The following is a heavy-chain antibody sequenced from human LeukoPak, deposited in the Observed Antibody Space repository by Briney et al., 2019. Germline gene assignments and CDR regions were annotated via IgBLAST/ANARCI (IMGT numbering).Heavy chain of an antibody. D-gene: IGHD2-21*02. CDR2: FDPEDGET. J-gene: IGHJ4*02. CDR1: GYTLTELS. V-gene: IGHV1-24*01. Sequence: ASVKVSCKVSGYTLTELSMHWVRQAPGKGLEWMGGFDPEDGETTYAQKFQGRVTMTEDTSTDTAYMELSSLRSEDTAVYYCATGTAYCGGDCYSANFDYWGQGTLVTVSS. CDR3: ATGTAYCGGDCYSANFDY.